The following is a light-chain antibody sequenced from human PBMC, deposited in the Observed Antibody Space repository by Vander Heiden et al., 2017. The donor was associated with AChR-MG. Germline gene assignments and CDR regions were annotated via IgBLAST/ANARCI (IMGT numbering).Light chain of an antibody. Sequence: QSALTQPASVSRSPGQSITISCTGTRSDIGGNNYVSWHRQYPGKAPKLIIYDVNKRPSGVSHRFSASKSDNTASLTISGLQAEDEADYYCSSYTSASVIFGGGTRVTVL. V-gene: IGLV2-14*01. CDR1: RSDIGGNNY. CDR3: SSYTSASVI. CDR2: DVN. J-gene: IGLJ2*01.